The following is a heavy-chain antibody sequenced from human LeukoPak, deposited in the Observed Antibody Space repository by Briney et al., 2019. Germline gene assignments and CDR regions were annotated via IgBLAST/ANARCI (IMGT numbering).Heavy chain of an antibody. V-gene: IGHV3-13*01. CDR3: ARDACSAGRCYHDY. CDR2: IGPTADT. Sequence: GGSLRLSCAASGFTFSTYDMHWVRHATGKGLEWVSAIGPTADTYYADSVRGRFTISGENAKNSLYLQMNNLRAGDTGVYYCARDACSAGRCYHDYWGQGTLVTVSS. D-gene: IGHD2-15*01. CDR1: GFTFSTYD. J-gene: IGHJ4*02.